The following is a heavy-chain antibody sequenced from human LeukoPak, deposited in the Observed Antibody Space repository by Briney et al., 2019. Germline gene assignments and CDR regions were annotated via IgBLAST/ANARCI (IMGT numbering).Heavy chain of an antibody. CDR1: GFTFNGYA. CDR2: ISWNSGSI. J-gene: IGHJ4*02. D-gene: IGHD6-19*01. V-gene: IGHV3-9*01. CDR3: AKDARIAVIGYYFDY. Sequence: PGRSLRLSCAASGFTFNGYAMHWVRQAPGKGLEWVSGISWNSGSIGYADSVKGRFTISRDNAKNSLYLQMNSLRAEDTALYYCAKDARIAVIGYYFDYWGQGTLVTVSS.